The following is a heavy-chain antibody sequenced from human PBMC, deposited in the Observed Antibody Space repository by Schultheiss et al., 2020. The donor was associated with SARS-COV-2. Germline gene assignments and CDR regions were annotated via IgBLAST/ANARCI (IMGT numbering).Heavy chain of an antibody. CDR2: INHSGST. V-gene: IGHV4-39*07. CDR1: GGSISSSSYY. Sequence: SETLSLTCTVSGGSISSSSYYWGWIRQPPGKGLEWIGEINHSGSTNYNPSLKSRVTISVDTSKNQFSLKLSSVTAADTAVYYCARGYIERVYDILTGYTQINWFDPWGQGTLVTVSS. J-gene: IGHJ5*02. CDR3: ARGYIERVYDILTGYTQINWFDP. D-gene: IGHD3-9*01.